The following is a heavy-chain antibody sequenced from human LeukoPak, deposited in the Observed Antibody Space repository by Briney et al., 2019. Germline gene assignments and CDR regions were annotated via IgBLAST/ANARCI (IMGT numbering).Heavy chain of an antibody. Sequence: GGSLRLYCAASGFMFNTYWMTWVRQAPGRGLEWVASINQDGSQKYSVDSVKGRFTISRDNAKSSLYLQMNSLRAEDRAVYYCVRGSSGTAVRGISWAWFDPWGQGTLVTVSS. CDR1: GFMFNTYW. J-gene: IGHJ5*02. CDR2: INQDGSQK. CDR3: VRGSSGTAVRGISWAWFDP. D-gene: IGHD3-10*01. V-gene: IGHV3-7*05.